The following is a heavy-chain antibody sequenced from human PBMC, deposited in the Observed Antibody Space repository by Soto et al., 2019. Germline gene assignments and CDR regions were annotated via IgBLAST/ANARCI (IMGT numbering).Heavy chain of an antibody. D-gene: IGHD3-10*01. CDR3: PKWFGDLLREY. CDR1: GGSFSNYY. J-gene: IGHJ4*02. CDR2: VNHGGST. V-gene: IGHV4-34*01. Sequence: SETLSLTCAVSGGSFSNYYWSWIRQPPGRGLEWIGEVNHGGSTNYNPSLKSRVTMSVDTSKKQFSLKLTSVTAADTAVYYCPKWFGDLLREYWGQGTLVTAPQ.